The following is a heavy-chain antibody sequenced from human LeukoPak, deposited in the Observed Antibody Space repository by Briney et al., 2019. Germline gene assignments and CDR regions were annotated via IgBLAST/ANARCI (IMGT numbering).Heavy chain of an antibody. V-gene: IGHV1-2*02. CDR1: GYTFTGYY. CDR3: ARDPRSSGWQYYFDY. J-gene: IGHJ4*02. D-gene: IGHD6-19*01. Sequence: ASVKVSCKASGYTFTGYYMHWVRQAPGQGLEWMGWINPNSGGTNYAQKFQGRVTMTRDTSISTAYMELSRLRSDDTAVYYCARDPRSSGWQYYFDYWGQGTLVTASS. CDR2: INPNSGGT.